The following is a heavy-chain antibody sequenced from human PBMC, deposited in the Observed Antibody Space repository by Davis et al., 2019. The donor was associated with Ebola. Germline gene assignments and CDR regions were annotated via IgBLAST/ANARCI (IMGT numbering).Heavy chain of an antibody. Sequence: MPSETLSLTCTVSGGSVSSTTYYWGWIRQPPGKGLEWIGSIYYSGSTYYNPSLKSRVTISVDTSKNQFSLKLSSVTAADTAVYYCARHTYYDFWSGYFFYYGMDVWGQGTTVTVSS. J-gene: IGHJ6*02. D-gene: IGHD3-3*01. CDR3: ARHTYYDFWSGYFFYYGMDV. CDR2: IYYSGST. V-gene: IGHV4-39*01. CDR1: GGSVSSTTYY.